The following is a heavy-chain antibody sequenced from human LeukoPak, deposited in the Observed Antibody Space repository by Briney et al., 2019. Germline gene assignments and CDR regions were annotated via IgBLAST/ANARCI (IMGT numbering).Heavy chain of an antibody. D-gene: IGHD6-6*01. CDR2: MNPNRGNT. J-gene: IGHJ6*03. Sequence: ASVKVSCKASGYTFTSYDINWVRQATGQGLEWMGWMNPNRGNTGYAQKFQGRVTMTRKTSIRTAYMELSSLRSEDTAVYYCARGEYSRQSRRRGYYYYYMDVWDKGTTVTVSS. CDR1: GYTFTSYD. V-gene: IGHV1-8*01. CDR3: ARGEYSRQSRRRGYYYYYMDV.